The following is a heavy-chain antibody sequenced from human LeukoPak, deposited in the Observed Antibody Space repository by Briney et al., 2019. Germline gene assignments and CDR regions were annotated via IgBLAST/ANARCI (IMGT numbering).Heavy chain of an antibody. CDR3: ARNAYYSADY. Sequence: SETLSLTCVVSGDFLSSGYWWSWVRQPPGKGLEWIGEIFHSGSTNYNPSLKSRVTISVDNSKNHFSLTVNSVTAADTAVYYCARNAYYSADYWGRGTLVTVSS. D-gene: IGHD4/OR15-4a*01. J-gene: IGHJ4*01. CDR2: IFHSGST. CDR1: GDFLSSGYW. V-gene: IGHV4-4*02.